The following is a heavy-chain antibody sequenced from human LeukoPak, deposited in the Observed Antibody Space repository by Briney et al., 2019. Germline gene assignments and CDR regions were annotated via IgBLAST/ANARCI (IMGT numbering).Heavy chain of an antibody. CDR1: GFTFDDYA. V-gene: IGHV3-9*01. CDR3: AKDGAWLRFDD. CDR2: ISWNSGSI. J-gene: IGHJ4*02. Sequence: GGSLRLSCAASGFTFDDYAMHWVRQAPGKGLEWVSGISWNSGSIGYADSVKGRFTISRDDPKNTLYLQMKNLRAEDTAVYYCAKDGAWLRFDDWGQGILVTVSS. D-gene: IGHD5-12*01.